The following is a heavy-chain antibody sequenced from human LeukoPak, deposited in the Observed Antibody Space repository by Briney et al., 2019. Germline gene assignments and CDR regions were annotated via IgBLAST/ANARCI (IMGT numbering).Heavy chain of an antibody. Sequence: SVTVPCKSSTDTFSNYALNWLRLAPGQGLEWLGGITPFFRSTKYPQKFQDRVTITTDESTSTVYMELTSLTFDDTAMYYCARSNWNYRWFDTWGQGTMLTVSS. V-gene: IGHV1-69*05. CDR2: ITPFFRST. CDR1: TDTFSNYA. CDR3: ARSNWNYRWFDT. J-gene: IGHJ5*02. D-gene: IGHD1-7*01.